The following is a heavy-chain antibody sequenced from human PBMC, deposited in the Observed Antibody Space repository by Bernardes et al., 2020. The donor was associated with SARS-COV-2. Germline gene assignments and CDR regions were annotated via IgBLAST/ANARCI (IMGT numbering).Heavy chain of an antibody. CDR1: GFTFNSYA. CDR2: ISGTGGVT. V-gene: IGHV3-23*01. J-gene: IGHJ4*02. CDR3: ARDHYDGSDFDIALWDY. Sequence: GGSLRLSCAASGFTFNSYAMSWVRQAPGKGLEWVSSISGTGGVTYYADSLKGRVTISRDNSKSTLFLRMNSLRDEDTAVYYCARDHYDGSDFDIALWDYWGQGTLVTVSS. D-gene: IGHD3-22*01.